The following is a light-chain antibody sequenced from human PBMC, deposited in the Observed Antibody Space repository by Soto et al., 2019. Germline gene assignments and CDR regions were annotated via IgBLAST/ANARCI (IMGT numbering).Light chain of an antibody. V-gene: IGKV1-5*03. Sequence: DIQMTQSPSSLSASIGRRGSITCRASQTISSWLAWYQQKPGKAAKLLIYKASTLKSGVPSRFSGSGSGTEFTLTISSLQPDDFATYYCQHYNSYSEAVGQGTKVDIK. CDR2: KAS. CDR1: QTISSW. J-gene: IGKJ1*01. CDR3: QHYNSYSEA.